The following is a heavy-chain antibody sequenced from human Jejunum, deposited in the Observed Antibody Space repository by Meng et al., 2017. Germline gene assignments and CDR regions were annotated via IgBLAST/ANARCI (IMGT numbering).Heavy chain of an antibody. Sequence: VQDSVPGVVTPLVILSLTCAVSGGSISSLYWWTWVRPSPGKGLEWIGEIYHSGSTNYNPSLKSRVTISVDKSKNQFYLKLTSVTAADTAVYYCARGGYYSFDYWGQGTLVTVSS. CDR1: GGSISSLYW. J-gene: IGHJ4*02. V-gene: IGHV4-4*02. D-gene: IGHD5-18*01. CDR2: IYHSGST. CDR3: ARGGYYSFDY.